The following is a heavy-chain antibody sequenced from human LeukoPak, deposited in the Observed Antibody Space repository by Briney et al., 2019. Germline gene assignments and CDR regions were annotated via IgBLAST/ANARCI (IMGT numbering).Heavy chain of an antibody. CDR3: TPVMVEDRGF. V-gene: IGHV3-15*01. CDR1: GFIFNKAW. CDR2: IKSNNDGGTT. J-gene: IGHJ4*02. Sequence: GGSLRLSCAASGFIFNKAWMNWVRQAPGKGPEWVGRIKSNNDGGTTDYASPVEGRFIISRDDSKNTIYLQMNRLIIDDTAIYYCTPVMVEDRGFWGQGAPVTVSS. D-gene: IGHD2-21*01.